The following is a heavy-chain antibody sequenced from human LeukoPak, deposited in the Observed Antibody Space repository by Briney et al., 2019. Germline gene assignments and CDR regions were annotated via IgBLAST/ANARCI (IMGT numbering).Heavy chain of an antibody. V-gene: IGHV3-30*04. Sequence: PGGSLRLSCAASGFTFSNYAIHWVRQAPGKGLEWVAVISYDGNNKYYADSVKGRFTISRDNAKNSLYLQMNSLRAEDTAVYYCAELGITMIGGVWGKGTTVTISS. CDR2: ISYDGNNK. CDR3: AELGITMIGGV. CDR1: GFTFSNYA. J-gene: IGHJ6*04. D-gene: IGHD3-10*02.